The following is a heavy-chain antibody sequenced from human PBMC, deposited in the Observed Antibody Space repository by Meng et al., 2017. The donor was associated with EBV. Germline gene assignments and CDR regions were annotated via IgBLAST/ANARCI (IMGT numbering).Heavy chain of an antibody. CDR2: INPNSGGT. V-gene: IGHV1-2*06. D-gene: IGHD6-19*01. CDR3: ARVGIAVAGTGDY. J-gene: IGHJ4*02. Sequence: QGQLVQSGAEVKKPGASVKVSCKASGHTLTGYYMHWVRQAPRQGLEWMGRINPNSGGTNYAQKFQGRVTMTRDTSISTAYMELSRLRSDDTAVYYCARVGIAVAGTGDYWGQGTLVTVSS. CDR1: GHTLTGYY.